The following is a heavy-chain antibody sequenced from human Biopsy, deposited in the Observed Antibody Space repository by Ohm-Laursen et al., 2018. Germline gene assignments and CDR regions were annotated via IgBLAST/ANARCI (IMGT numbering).Heavy chain of an antibody. J-gene: IGHJ4*02. CDR2: TDTTSGTK. V-gene: IGHV3-48*01. CDR1: GFSFSSYS. D-gene: IGHD1/OR15-1a*01. CDR3: VRGWWNRSSLFLDH. Sequence: SLRLSCAASGFSFSSYSMNWARQAPGKGLEWVSYTDTTSGTKFYADSVTGRFTISRDNAKNSLYLQMTSLRAEDTAVYFCVRGWWNRSSLFLDHWGQGSLVTVSS.